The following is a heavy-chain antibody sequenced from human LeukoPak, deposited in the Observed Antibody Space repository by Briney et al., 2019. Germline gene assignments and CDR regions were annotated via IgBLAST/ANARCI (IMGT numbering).Heavy chain of an antibody. D-gene: IGHD4-17*01. CDR2: MNPNSGNT. V-gene: IGHV1-8*01. CDR3: ASCYGDYDSHYYYYGMDV. J-gene: IGHJ6*02. CDR1: GYTFTSYD. Sequence: VASVKVSCKASGYTFTSYDINWVRQATGQGLEWMGWMNPNSGNTGYAQKFQGRVTMTRNTSISTAYMELSSLRSEDTAVYYCASCYGDYDSHYYYYGMDVWGQGTTVTVSS.